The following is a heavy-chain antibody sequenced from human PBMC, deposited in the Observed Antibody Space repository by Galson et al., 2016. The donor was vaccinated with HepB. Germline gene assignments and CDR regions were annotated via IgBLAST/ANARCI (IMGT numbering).Heavy chain of an antibody. CDR1: GYTFPNYY. D-gene: IGHD3-22*01. J-gene: IGHJ4*02. CDR3: AREYYSDTSGLGY. Sequence: SVKVSCKASGYTFPNYYMHWVRQARGQGLEWMGVINPSGGSPTYAQKFQGRVTLTRDTSTSTVYMELSSLRSEDTALYYCAREYYSDTSGLGYWGQGTPVTVSS. CDR2: INPSGGSP. V-gene: IGHV1-46*01.